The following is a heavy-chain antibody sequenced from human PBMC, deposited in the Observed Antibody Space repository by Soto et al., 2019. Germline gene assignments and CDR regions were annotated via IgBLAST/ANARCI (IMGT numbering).Heavy chain of an antibody. CDR3: AKDWDYRGDLDY. CDR2: IADDGSKK. Sequence: QVQLVESGGGVVQPGSSLRLSCAASGFTFSKYGMHWVRQAPGKGLEWVATIADDGSKKYHADSVKGRFTISRDNTENMLYLQMNSLRPEDTAVYYCAKDWDYRGDLDYWGQGSLVTVSS. V-gene: IGHV3-30*18. J-gene: IGHJ4*02. CDR1: GFTFSKYG. D-gene: IGHD3-10*01.